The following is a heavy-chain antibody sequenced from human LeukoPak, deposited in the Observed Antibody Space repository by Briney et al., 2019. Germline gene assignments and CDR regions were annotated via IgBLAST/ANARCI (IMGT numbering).Heavy chain of an antibody. CDR1: GFTVSGNY. CDR3: ARSYPEWELLGGYDY. V-gene: IGHV3-66*02. J-gene: IGHJ4*02. CDR2: IYSGGST. Sequence: GGSLRLSCAASGFTVSGNYMSWVRQAPGKGLEWVSVIYSGGSTYYADSVKGRFTISRDNSKNTLYLQMNRLRAEDTAVYYCARSYPEWELLGGYDYWGQGTLVTVSS. D-gene: IGHD1-26*01.